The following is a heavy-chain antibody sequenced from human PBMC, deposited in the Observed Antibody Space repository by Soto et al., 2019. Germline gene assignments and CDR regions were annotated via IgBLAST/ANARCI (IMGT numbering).Heavy chain of an antibody. D-gene: IGHD2-2*02. Sequence: QVQLVQSGAEVKKPGSSVKVSCKASGGTFSSYTISWVRQAPGQGLEWMGRIIPILGIANYAQKFQGRVTIXAXKXPSTAYMELNSLRSEDTAVYYCAMEYCSATSCYKDYWGQGTLVTVSS. V-gene: IGHV1-69*02. CDR1: GGTFSSYT. J-gene: IGHJ4*02. CDR3: AMEYCSATSCYKDY. CDR2: IIPILGIA.